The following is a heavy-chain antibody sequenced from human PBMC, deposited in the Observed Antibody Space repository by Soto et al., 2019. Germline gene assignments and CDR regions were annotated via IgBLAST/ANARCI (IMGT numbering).Heavy chain of an antibody. CDR3: ARAGAYCGGDCYDY. CDR2: IYYSGST. V-gene: IGHV4-59*01. D-gene: IGHD2-21*01. J-gene: IGHJ4*02. CDR1: GGSISSYY. Sequence: SETLSLTCTVSGGSISSYYWSWIRQPPGKGLEWIGYIYYSGSTNYNPSLKSRVTISVDTSKNQFSLKLSSVTAADTALYYCARAGAYCGGDCYDYWGQGTLVT.